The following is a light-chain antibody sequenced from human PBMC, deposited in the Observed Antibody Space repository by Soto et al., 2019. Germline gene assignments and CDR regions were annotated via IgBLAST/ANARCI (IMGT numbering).Light chain of an antibody. V-gene: IGLV2-14*01. CDR1: SSDVGGYNY. Sequence: QSALTQPASVSGSPGQSITISCTGTSSDVGGYNYVSWYQQHPGKAPKLMIYDVSNRPSGVSNRFSGSKSGNTASLTISGFQAEDEADYYCSSYTSSSTPYVFGPGTKVTVL. J-gene: IGLJ1*01. CDR3: SSYTSSSTPYV. CDR2: DVS.